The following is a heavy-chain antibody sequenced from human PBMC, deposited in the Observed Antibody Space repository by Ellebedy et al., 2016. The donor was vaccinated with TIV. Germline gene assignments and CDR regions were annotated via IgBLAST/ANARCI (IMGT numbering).Heavy chain of an antibody. J-gene: IGHJ1*01. Sequence: GESLKISXEASGFTFPSYTMTWVRQAPGKGLEWVSGINHYGDSTYYADSVKGRFTISRDNSRNTVYLQMTSLRAEDTAMYYCAKELRANVVVTAPESWGQGTLVTVSS. V-gene: IGHV3-23*01. CDR1: GFTFPSYT. CDR3: AKELRANVVVTAPES. CDR2: INHYGDST. D-gene: IGHD2-21*02.